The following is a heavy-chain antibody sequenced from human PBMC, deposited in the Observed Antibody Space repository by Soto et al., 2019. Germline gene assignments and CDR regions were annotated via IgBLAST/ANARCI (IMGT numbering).Heavy chain of an antibody. CDR1: GYSFAGYW. CDR3: ARQIYDSDTGPNFQYYFDS. CDR2: IDPSDSQT. V-gene: IGHV5-10-1*01. J-gene: IGHJ4*02. D-gene: IGHD3-22*01. Sequence: GESLKISCKGSGYSFAGYWISWVRQKPGKGLEWMGRIDPSDSQTYYSPSFRGHVTISVTKSITTVFLQWSSLRASDTAMYYCARQIYDSDTGPNFQYYFDSWGQGTPVTVSS.